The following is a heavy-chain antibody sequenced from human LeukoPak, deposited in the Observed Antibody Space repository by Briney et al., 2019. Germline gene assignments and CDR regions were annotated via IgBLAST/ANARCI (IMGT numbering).Heavy chain of an antibody. V-gene: IGHV3-21*01. CDR1: GFTFITYS. CDR2: ISSSSSYI. CDR3: ARDRNHIVVVPAARIPYY. J-gene: IGHJ4*02. D-gene: IGHD2-2*01. Sequence: MSGGSLRLSCAASGFTFITYSMNWVRQATGKGLEWVSSISSSSSYIYYADSVKGRFTISRDNSKNTLYLQMNSLRAEDTAVYYCARDRNHIVVVPAARIPYYWGQGTLVTVSS.